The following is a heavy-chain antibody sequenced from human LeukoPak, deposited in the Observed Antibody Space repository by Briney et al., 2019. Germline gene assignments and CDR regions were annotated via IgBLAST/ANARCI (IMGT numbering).Heavy chain of an antibody. CDR2: ISYDGSTK. J-gene: IGHJ4*02. CDR3: ARDRKPEGPKAVSGSLDY. D-gene: IGHD3-10*01. V-gene: IGHV3-30*04. Sequence: GGSLRLSCAASGFTFSSYAMHWVRQAPGKGLEWVAVISYDGSTKYYADSVKGRFTISRDNSEKMVFLQMNSLRAEDPAMYYCARDRKPEGPKAVSGSLDYWGQGTLVTVSS. CDR1: GFTFSSYA.